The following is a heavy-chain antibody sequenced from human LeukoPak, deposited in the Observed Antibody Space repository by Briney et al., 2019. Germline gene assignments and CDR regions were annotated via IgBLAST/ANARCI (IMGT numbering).Heavy chain of an antibody. D-gene: IGHD5-24*01. CDR1: GYSFTSYW. J-gene: IGHJ4*02. V-gene: IGHV5-51*01. Sequence: RGEPLKISCKGSGYSFTSYWIGWVRQMPGKGLEWMGIIYPGDSDTRYSPSFQGQVTISADKSISTAYLQWSSLKASDTAMYYCARSHGYNPLGYDPLDYWGQGTLVTVSS. CDR2: IYPGDSDT. CDR3: ARSHGYNPLGYDPLDY.